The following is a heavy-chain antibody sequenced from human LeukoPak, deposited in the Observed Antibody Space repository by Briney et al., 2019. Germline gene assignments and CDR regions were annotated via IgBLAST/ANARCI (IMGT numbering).Heavy chain of an antibody. J-gene: IGHJ6*02. CDR2: INPSGGST. CDR3: ARAMVRGSHYYYYYGMDV. D-gene: IGHD3-10*01. CDR1: GYTFTGYY. V-gene: IGHV1-46*01. Sequence: ASVKVSCKASGYTFTGYYMHWVRQAPGQGLEWMGIINPSGGSTSYAQKFQGRVTMTRDTSTSTVYMELSSLRSEDTAVYYCARAMVRGSHYYYYYGMDVWGQGTTVTVSS.